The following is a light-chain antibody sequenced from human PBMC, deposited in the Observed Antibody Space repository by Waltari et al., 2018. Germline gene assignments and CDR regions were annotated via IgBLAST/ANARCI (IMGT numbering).Light chain of an antibody. CDR3: ASYTSSDSFVV. CDR1: SSDIGDYNF. CDR2: DVT. V-gene: IGLV2-14*03. J-gene: IGLJ2*01. Sequence: QSALTQPASVSGSPGQPITISCTGTSSDIGDYNFVSWYQHHPGEAPTPAIYDVTKPPSGMSHSFSGSRTGNTASLTITGRQAEEESNYVCASYTSSDSFVVFGGGTKLTVL.